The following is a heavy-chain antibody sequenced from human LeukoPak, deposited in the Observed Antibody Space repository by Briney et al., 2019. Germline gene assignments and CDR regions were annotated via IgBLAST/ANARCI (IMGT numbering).Heavy chain of an antibody. CDR1: GFTFSDYY. D-gene: IGHD1-7*01. CDR3: ARGPWSGTNDS. Sequence: GGALRLSCAASGFTFSDYYMSWIRQARGKGLEWVSYSSRRGSTIYYADSVKGRFTISRDNVKNSLYLQMNSLRAEDPAVYSGARGPWSGTNDSWSQGTLVTVSS. V-gene: IGHV3-11*01. CDR2: SSRRGSTI. J-gene: IGHJ5*01.